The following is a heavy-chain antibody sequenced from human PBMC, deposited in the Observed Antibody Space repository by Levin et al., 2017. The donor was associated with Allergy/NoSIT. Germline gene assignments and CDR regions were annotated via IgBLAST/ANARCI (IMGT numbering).Heavy chain of an antibody. Sequence: SQTLSLTCAVYGGSFSGYYWSWIRQPPGKGLEWIGEINHSGSTNYNPSLKSRVTISVDTSKNQFSLKLSSVTAADTAVYYCARGNDGTSTSCYRRSCRWFDPWGQGTLVTVSS. J-gene: IGHJ5*02. CDR3: ARGNDGTSTSCYRRSCRWFDP. V-gene: IGHV4-34*01. D-gene: IGHD2-2*01. CDR2: INHSGST. CDR1: GGSFSGYY.